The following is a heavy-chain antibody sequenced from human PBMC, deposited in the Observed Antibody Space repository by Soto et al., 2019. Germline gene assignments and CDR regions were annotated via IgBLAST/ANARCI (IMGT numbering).Heavy chain of an antibody. CDR3: ARPANRGGYFDWLLPPGY. Sequence: PGESLKISCKGSGYSFTSYWISWVRQMPGKGLEWMGRIDPSDSYTNYSPSFQGHVTISADKSISTAYLQWSSLKASDTAMYYCARPANRGGYFDWLLPPGYWGQGTLVTVSS. V-gene: IGHV5-10-1*01. J-gene: IGHJ4*02. CDR1: GYSFTSYW. CDR2: IDPSDSYT. D-gene: IGHD3-9*01.